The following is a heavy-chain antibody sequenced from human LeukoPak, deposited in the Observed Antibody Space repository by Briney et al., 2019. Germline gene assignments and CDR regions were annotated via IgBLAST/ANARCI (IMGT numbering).Heavy chain of an antibody. D-gene: IGHD3-10*01. V-gene: IGHV4-4*07. J-gene: IGHJ5*02. Sequence: SETLSLTCTVSGGSISSYYWSWIRQPAGKGLEWIGRIYTSGSTNYNPSLKSRVTMSVDTSKNQFSLKLSSVTAADTAVHYCARDYHGSGSYSNWFDPWGQGTLVTVSS. CDR3: ARDYHGSGSYSNWFDP. CDR2: IYTSGST. CDR1: GGSISSYY.